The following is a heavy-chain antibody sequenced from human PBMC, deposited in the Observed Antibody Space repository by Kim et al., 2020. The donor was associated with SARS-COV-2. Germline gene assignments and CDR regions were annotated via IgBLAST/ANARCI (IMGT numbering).Heavy chain of an antibody. Sequence: ASVKVSCRASGYTFTDYHIHWVRQAPGQGLEWMGRLSANSGGPNYAQNFRGRVTMTRDTSISTVYLELTGLTSDDTAVYYCARSSLLDFDYWGQGTLVTV. CDR2: LSANSGGP. J-gene: IGHJ4*02. D-gene: IGHD3-10*01. CDR1: GYTFTDYH. CDR3: ARSSLLDFDY. V-gene: IGHV1-2*06.